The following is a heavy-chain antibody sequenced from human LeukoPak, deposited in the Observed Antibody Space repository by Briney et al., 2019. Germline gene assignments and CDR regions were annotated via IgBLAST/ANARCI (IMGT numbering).Heavy chain of an antibody. V-gene: IGHV4-30-2*03. CDR3: ATGSETSKFSFPY. J-gene: IGHJ4*02. CDR1: GGSISNGGYY. Sequence: PSQTLSLTCTVSGGSISNGGYYWSWIRQPPGKGLEWIGTIYYNGNTYYNSSLKSRVAISVDTSKSQFSLRLSFVTAADTAVYYCATGSETSKFSFPYWGRGTLVTVSS. CDR2: IYYNGNT. D-gene: IGHD2/OR15-2a*01.